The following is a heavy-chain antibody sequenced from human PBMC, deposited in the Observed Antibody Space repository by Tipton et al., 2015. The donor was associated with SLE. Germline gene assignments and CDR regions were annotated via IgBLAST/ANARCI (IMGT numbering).Heavy chain of an antibody. CDR3: AREGGYCSSTSCYTRLFDY. CDR1: GFTFTSYG. D-gene: IGHD2-2*02. V-gene: IGHV3-30*19. J-gene: IGHJ4*02. CDR2: ISYDGSNK. Sequence: SLRLSCAASGFTFTSYGMHWVRQAPGKGLEWVALISYDGSNKYYADSVKGRFTISRDNSKNTLFLQMNSLRAEDTAVYYCAREGGYCSSTSCYTRLFDYWGQGTLVTVSS.